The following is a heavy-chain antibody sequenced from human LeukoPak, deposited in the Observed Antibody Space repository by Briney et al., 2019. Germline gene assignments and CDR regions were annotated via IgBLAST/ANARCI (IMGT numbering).Heavy chain of an antibody. CDR2: IYYSGST. Sequence: PSETLSLTCTVSGFSVSSGSYYWGWLRQPPGKGLEWIGYIYYSGSTNYNPSLKSRVTISVDTSKNQFSLKLSSVTAADTAVYYCASTATLYYYGSGSYYPDYWGQGTLVTVSS. CDR3: ASTATLYYYGSGSYYPDY. V-gene: IGHV4-61*01. CDR1: GFSVSSGSYY. J-gene: IGHJ4*02. D-gene: IGHD3-10*01.